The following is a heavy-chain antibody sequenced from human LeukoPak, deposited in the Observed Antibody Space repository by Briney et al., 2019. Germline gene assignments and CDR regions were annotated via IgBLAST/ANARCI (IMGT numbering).Heavy chain of an antibody. Sequence: PSQTLSLTCTVSGGSVSSGGYYWSWIRQHPEKGLEWIGYIYYSGSTYYNPSLKSRVTISVDTSKNQFSLKLNSVTAADAALYYCARTSPRSYYYDSDGYSFDNWGQRTLVTVSS. CDR3: ARTSPRSYYYDSDGYSFDN. V-gene: IGHV4-31*03. CDR2: IYYSGST. CDR1: GGSVSSGGYY. D-gene: IGHD3-22*01. J-gene: IGHJ4*02.